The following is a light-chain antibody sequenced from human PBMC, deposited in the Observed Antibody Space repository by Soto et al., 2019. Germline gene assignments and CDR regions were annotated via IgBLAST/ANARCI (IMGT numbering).Light chain of an antibody. J-gene: IGLJ3*02. V-gene: IGLV2-14*01. CDR3: SSYTSSSTWV. Sequence: QSALTQPASVSGSPGHSITISCTGTNSDVGGYSYVSWFQQHPGKAPKLIIYEVSNRPSGVSIRFSGSKSGNTASLTVSGLQAEDEADYYCSSYTSSSTWVFGGGTKLTVL. CDR2: EVS. CDR1: NSDVGGYSY.